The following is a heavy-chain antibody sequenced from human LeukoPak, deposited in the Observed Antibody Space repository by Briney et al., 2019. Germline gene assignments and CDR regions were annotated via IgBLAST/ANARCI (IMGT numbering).Heavy chain of an antibody. D-gene: IGHD2-8*01. V-gene: IGHV4-38-2*02. CDR3: ARHAPGSVPDTSDY. CDR1: GGSISSYY. Sequence: PSETLSLTCTVSGGSISSYYWGWIRQPPGKGLEWIGSIYHSGSTYYNPSLKSRVTISVDTSKNQFSLKLSSVTAADTAVYYCARHAPGSVPDTSDYWGQGTLVTVSS. J-gene: IGHJ4*02. CDR2: IYHSGST.